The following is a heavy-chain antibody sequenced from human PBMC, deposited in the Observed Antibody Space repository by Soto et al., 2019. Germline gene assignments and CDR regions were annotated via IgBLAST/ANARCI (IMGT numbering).Heavy chain of an antibody. CDR1: GGSISSGGYY. V-gene: IGHV4-31*03. CDR2: IYYSGST. CDR3: AIRNGSGSYYVDY. D-gene: IGHD3-10*01. Sequence: QVQLQESGPGLVKPSQTLSLTCTVSGGSISSGGYYWSWIPQHPGKGLEWIGYIYYSGSTYYNPSLKSRVTISVDTSKNQFSLKLSSVTAADTAVYYCAIRNGSGSYYVDYWGQGTLVTVSS. J-gene: IGHJ4*02.